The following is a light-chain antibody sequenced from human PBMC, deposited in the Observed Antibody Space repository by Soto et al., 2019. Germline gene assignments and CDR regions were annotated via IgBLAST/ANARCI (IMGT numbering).Light chain of an antibody. Sequence: EIVLTQSPGTLSLAPGDRASLSCRASQSVNSSYLAWYQQKPGQAPRLLIYDASNRATGIPARFSGSGSGTDFTLTISSLEPEDFAVYYCQQRSNWWTFGQGTKVDIK. CDR2: DAS. J-gene: IGKJ1*01. CDR3: QQRSNWWT. CDR1: QSVNSSY. V-gene: IGKV3-11*01.